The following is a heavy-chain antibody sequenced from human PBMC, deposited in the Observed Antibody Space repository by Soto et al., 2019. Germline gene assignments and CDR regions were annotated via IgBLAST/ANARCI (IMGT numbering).Heavy chain of an antibody. Sequence: QLQLQESGPGLMKPSETLSLTCTVSSGSISSGSYYWDWIRQPPGKGLEWIGNIYYSGSTNDNPSLESRVTISVDTSKNQFSLKLSSVTAADTAVYYCARQTDSYYTFDAFDIWGQGTMVTVSS. CDR3: ARQTDSYYTFDAFDI. CDR2: IYYSGST. J-gene: IGHJ3*02. D-gene: IGHD3-22*01. V-gene: IGHV4-39*01. CDR1: SGSISSGSYY.